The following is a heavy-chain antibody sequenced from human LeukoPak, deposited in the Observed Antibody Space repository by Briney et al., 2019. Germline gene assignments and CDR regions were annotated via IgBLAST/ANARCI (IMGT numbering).Heavy chain of an antibody. CDR2: ISAYNGNT. V-gene: IGHV1-18*01. CDR1: GYTFTSYG. J-gene: IGHJ4*02. CDR3: ARRYCSSTSCYTMGEYYFDY. D-gene: IGHD2-2*02. Sequence: GASVKVSCKASGYTFTSYGISWVRQAPGQGLEWMGWISAYNGNTNYAQKLQGRVTMTTDTSASTAYMELRSLRSDDTAVYYCARRYCSSTSCYTMGEYYFDYWGQGTLVTVSS.